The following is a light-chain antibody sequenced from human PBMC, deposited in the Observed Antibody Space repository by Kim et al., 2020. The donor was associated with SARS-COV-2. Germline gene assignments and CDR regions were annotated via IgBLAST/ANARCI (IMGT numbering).Light chain of an antibody. J-gene: IGLJ1*01. CDR3: NSRDSSCNHLV. Sequence: ALGQTVSITSQGDSLRSYYASWYQQKPGQASVLVNYGKNNRPSGIPDRFSGSRSGNTASLTSTWAQAEDEADYYCNSRDSSCNHLVFGTGTKVTVL. V-gene: IGLV3-19*01. CDR2: GKN. CDR1: SLRSYY.